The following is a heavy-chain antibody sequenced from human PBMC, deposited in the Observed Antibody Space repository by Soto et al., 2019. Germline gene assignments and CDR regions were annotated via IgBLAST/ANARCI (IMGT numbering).Heavy chain of an antibody. CDR1: GGSFSGYY. V-gene: IGHV4-34*01. J-gene: IGHJ4*02. CDR2: INHSGST. Sequence: QVQLQQWGAGLSKPSETLSLTCAVYGGSFSGYYWSWIRQPPGKGLEWIGEINHSGSTNYNPSLKSRVTISVDTSKNQFSLKLSSVTAADTAVYYCARPSGSSGYFDYWGQGTLVTVSS. D-gene: IGHD3-10*01. CDR3: ARPSGSSGYFDY.